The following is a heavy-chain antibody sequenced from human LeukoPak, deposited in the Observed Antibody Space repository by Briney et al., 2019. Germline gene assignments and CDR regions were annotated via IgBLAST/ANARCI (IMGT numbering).Heavy chain of an antibody. D-gene: IGHD3-3*01. Sequence: SETLSLTCAVSGYSISSGYYWGWIRQPPGKGLEWIGSIYHSGSTYYNPSLKSRVTISVDTSKNQFSLKLSSVAAADTAVYYCASGTFWSGYYYYAFDIWGQGTMVTVSS. CDR3: ASGTFWSGYYYYAFDI. V-gene: IGHV4-38-2*01. CDR2: IYHSGST. CDR1: GYSISSGYY. J-gene: IGHJ3*02.